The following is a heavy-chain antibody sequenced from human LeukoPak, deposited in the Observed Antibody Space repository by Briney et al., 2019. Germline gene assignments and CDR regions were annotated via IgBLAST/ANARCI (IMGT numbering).Heavy chain of an antibody. V-gene: IGHV1-18*01. CDR1: GFTFTSFG. CDR3: ARDLYYYGSGSYPY. J-gene: IGHJ4*02. Sequence: ASVKVSCKASGFTFTSFGFSWVRQAPGQGLEWMGWISAYNGNTNYAQNLQGRVTMTTDASTSTVYMELSSLRSEDTAVYYCARDLYYYGSGSYPYWGQGTLVTVSS. CDR2: ISAYNGNT. D-gene: IGHD3-10*01.